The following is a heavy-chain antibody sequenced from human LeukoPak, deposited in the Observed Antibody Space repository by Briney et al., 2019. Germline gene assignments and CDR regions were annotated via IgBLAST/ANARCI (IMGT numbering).Heavy chain of an antibody. CDR2: INNDGTTT. V-gene: IGHV3-74*01. CDR1: GFSFSSNT. D-gene: IGHD2-21*02. Sequence: GGSLRLSCAGSGFSFSSNTMSWVRQAPGKGLVWVSRINNDGTTTDYADSVKGRFTVSRDNAKTTLYLQMNSLRPEDTALYYCAGASRVTAFAFDMWGQGTMVTVSS. J-gene: IGHJ3*02. CDR3: AGASRVTAFAFDM.